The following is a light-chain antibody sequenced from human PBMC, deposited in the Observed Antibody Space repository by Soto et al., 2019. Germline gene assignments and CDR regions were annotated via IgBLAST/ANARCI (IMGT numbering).Light chain of an antibody. V-gene: IGLV2-14*01. J-gene: IGLJ3*02. CDR3: SSYTSSSTRV. Sequence: QSALTQPASVSGSPGQSITISCTGTSSDVGGYNYVSWYQQHPDKAPKLIIYDVSNRPSGVSNRFSGSKSGSTASLTISGLQAEDEADYYCSSYTSSSTRVFGGGTKLTVL. CDR2: DVS. CDR1: SSDVGGYNY.